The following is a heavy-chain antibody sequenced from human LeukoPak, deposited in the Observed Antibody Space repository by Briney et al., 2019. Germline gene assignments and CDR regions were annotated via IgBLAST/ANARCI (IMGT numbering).Heavy chain of an antibody. CDR2: IKQDGREK. CDR1: GFTFSSYW. D-gene: IGHD5-18*01. J-gene: IGHJ4*02. V-gene: IGHV3-7*01. CDR3: ARFRTAMQLWKGYYFDY. Sequence: GGSLRLSCGASGFTFSSYWMSWVRQAPGKGLEWVANIKQDGREKYYVDSVKGRFTISRDNAKNSLYLRMNSLRAEDTAVYYCARFRTAMQLWKGYYFDYWGQGTLVTVSS.